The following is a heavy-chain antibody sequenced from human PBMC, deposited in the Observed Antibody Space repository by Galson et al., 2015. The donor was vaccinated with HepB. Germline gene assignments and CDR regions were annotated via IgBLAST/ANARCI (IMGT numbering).Heavy chain of an antibody. V-gene: IGHV3-74*03. D-gene: IGHD2-21*01. CDR2: INTDGSKT. J-gene: IGHJ3*02. Sequence: SLRLSCAASGFTFGSYWMHWVRHVPGKGLVCVARINTDGSKTSYADAVRGRFTISRDNAKNMVYLQMNSLRAEDTAVYFCGREHMRVVALDIWVQGTMVTVSS. CDR1: GFTFGSYW. CDR3: GREHMRVVALDI.